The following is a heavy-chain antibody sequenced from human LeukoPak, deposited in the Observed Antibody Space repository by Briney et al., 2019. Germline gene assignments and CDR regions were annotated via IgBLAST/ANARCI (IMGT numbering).Heavy chain of an antibody. D-gene: IGHD3-3*01. CDR2: MNPKSGHT. Sequence: ASVKVSCKASGFTFSDYDINWVRQATGQGLEWMGWMNPKSGHTGYAQKFQDRITLTRNTSINTAYMELRSLRFEDTAVYYCARAPSQRFLEWLLFYWGQGTLLTASS. CDR3: ARAPSQRFLEWLLFY. J-gene: IGHJ4*02. V-gene: IGHV1-8*01. CDR1: GFTFSDYD.